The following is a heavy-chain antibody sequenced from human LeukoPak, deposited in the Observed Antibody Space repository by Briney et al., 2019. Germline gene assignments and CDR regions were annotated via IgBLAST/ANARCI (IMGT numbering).Heavy chain of an antibody. CDR1: GFTFSGYW. D-gene: IGHD2/OR15-2a*01. J-gene: IGHJ4*02. Sequence: TGGSLRLSCAASGFTFSGYWMSWVRQTPEKGLEWVANIKQDGYEKYYVDSVKGRFTISRDNAKNSLYLQMNSLRAEDTAVYYCARGPTRANSTDYWGQGALVTVSS. V-gene: IGHV3-7*01. CDR2: IKQDGYEK. CDR3: ARGPTRANSTDY.